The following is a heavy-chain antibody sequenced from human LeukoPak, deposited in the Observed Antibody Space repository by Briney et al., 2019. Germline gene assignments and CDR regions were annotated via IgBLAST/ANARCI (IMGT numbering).Heavy chain of an antibody. J-gene: IGHJ4*02. V-gene: IGHV3-48*03. CDR2: ISSSGSTI. CDR1: GFTFRSYE. Sequence: GGSLRLSCAASGFTFRSYEMNWVRQAPGKGLEWVSYISSSGSTIFYADSVKGRFTISRDNAKNSLYLQMNSLRAEDTAVYYSARDLEYTTSSGDYWGQGTLVIVSS. D-gene: IGHD6-6*01. CDR3: ARDLEYTTSSGDY.